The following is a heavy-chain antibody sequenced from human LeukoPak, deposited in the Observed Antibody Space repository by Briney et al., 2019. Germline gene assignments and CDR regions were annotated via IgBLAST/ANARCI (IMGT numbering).Heavy chain of an antibody. CDR1: GFTFSSYG. Sequence: PGGSLTLSCAASGFTFSSYGMHWVRQAPGKGLEWVAVISYDGSNKYYADSVKGRFTISRDNSKNTLYLQMNSLRAEDTAVYYCAKGLSLGRTYFDYWGQGTLVTVSS. D-gene: IGHD1-26*01. V-gene: IGHV3-30*18. J-gene: IGHJ4*02. CDR3: AKGLSLGRTYFDY. CDR2: ISYDGSNK.